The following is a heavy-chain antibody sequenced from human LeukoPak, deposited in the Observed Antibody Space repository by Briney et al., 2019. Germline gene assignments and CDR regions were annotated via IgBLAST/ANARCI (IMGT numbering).Heavy chain of an antibody. J-gene: IGHJ5*02. CDR2: IYYSGST. D-gene: IGHD2-2*01. CDR3: AREKRQYGNWFDP. V-gene: IGHV4-30-4*01. Sequence: PSQTLSLTCTVSGGSISSGDYYWSWIRQPPGKGLEWIGYIYYSGSTYYNPSLKSRVTISVDTSKNQFSLKLSSVTAADTAVYYCAREKRQYGNWFDPWGQGTLVTVSS. CDR1: GGSISSGDYY.